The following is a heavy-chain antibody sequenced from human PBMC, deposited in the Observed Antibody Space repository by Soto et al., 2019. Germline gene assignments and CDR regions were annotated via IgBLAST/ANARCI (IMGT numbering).Heavy chain of an antibody. CDR3: ASNVVVVAAAIGS. Sequence: EVQLVESGGGLVKPGGSLRLSCAASGFTFSNYGMNWVRQAPGKGLEWVSSISTDSGYIYYADSVKGRFTISRDNAKNALHLQMYFLRAADTAIYYCASNVVVVAAAIGSWRQGTPVTVSS. D-gene: IGHD2-15*01. V-gene: IGHV3-21*01. J-gene: IGHJ1*01. CDR1: GFTFSNYG. CDR2: ISTDSGYI.